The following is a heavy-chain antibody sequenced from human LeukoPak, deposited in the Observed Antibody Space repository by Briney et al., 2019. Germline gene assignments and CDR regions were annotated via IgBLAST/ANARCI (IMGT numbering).Heavy chain of an antibody. Sequence: PGRSLRLSCAASGFTLDDYAMHWVRQAPGKGLEWVSGISWNSGSIGYADSVKGRFTISRDNAKNSLYLQMNSLRAEGTALYYCAKATVTTWGLDYWGQGTLVTVSS. CDR3: AKATVTTWGLDY. V-gene: IGHV3-9*01. J-gene: IGHJ4*02. CDR2: ISWNSGSI. D-gene: IGHD4-11*01. CDR1: GFTLDDYA.